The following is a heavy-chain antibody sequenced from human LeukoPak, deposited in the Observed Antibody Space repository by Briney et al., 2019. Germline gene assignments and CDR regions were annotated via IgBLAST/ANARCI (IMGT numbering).Heavy chain of an antibody. J-gene: IGHJ4*02. Sequence: GGSLRLSCAASGFTLRSYSMHWVRQAPGKGLEFVSAISSNGRSTYYANSVKGRFTISRDNSKNTLYLQMGSLRTEDMAFYYCARVDYGSGCDSWGQGTLVTVSS. CDR3: ARVDYGSGCDS. CDR1: GFTLRSYS. D-gene: IGHD6-19*01. CDR2: ISSNGRST. V-gene: IGHV3-64*01.